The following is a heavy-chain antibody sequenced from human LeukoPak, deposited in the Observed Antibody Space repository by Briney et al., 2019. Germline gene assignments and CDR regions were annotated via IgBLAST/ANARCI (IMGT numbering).Heavy chain of an antibody. CDR2: ISGSGGST. V-gene: IGHV3-23*01. D-gene: IGHD2-2*01. CDR3: AKDRTDCSSTSCYLAFDI. CDR1: GFTFGRYA. Sequence: GGSLRLSCAASGFTFGRYAMSWVRQAPGKGLEWVSAISGSGGSTYYADSVKGRFTISRDNSKNTLYVQMDSLRAEDTAVYYCAKDRTDCSSTSCYLAFDIWGQGTMVTVSP. J-gene: IGHJ3*02.